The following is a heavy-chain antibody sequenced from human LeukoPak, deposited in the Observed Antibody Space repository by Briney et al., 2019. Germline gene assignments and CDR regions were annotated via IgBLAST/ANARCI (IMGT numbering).Heavy chain of an antibody. D-gene: IGHD2-2*01. CDR1: GFTFSSYA. CDR3: AQSDIVVVPAASRY. J-gene: IGHJ4*02. Sequence: GGSLRLSCAASGFTFSSYAMSWVRQAPGKGLEWVSAISGSGGSTYYADSVKGRFTISRDNSKNTLYLQMNSLRAEDTAVYYCAQSDIVVVPAASRYWGQGTLVTVSS. CDR2: ISGSGGST. V-gene: IGHV3-23*01.